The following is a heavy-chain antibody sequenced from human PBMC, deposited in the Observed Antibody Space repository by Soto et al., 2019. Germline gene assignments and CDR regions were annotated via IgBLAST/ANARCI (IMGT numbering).Heavy chain of an antibody. V-gene: IGHV1-69*12. J-gene: IGHJ6*02. D-gene: IGHD4-17*01. CDR2: IIPIFGTA. CDR1: GGTFSSYA. CDR3: ASTTTVVILRKGYYGMGV. Sequence: QVQLVQSGAEVKKPGSSVKVSCKASGGTFSSYAISWVRQAPGQGLEWMGGIIPIFGTANYAQKFQGRVTIPADDSTSTAYMGLSSLRSEATAVYYCASTTTVVILRKGYYGMGVWGQGTTVTVSS.